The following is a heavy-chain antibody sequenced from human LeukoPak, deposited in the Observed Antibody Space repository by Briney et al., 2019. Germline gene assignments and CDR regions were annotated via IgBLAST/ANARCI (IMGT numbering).Heavy chain of an antibody. J-gene: IGHJ4*02. CDR3: ARDNFVAGRTPLFDY. V-gene: IGHV3-33*01. D-gene: IGHD6-19*01. CDR2: RWYYGSNK. CDR1: GFTFSSYG. Sequence: TGGSLRLSCAASGFTFSSYGMHWVRQAPGKGLERVAVRWYYGSNKYYADSVKRRFTISRDNSKNTLYLQLNSLRAEDTAVYYCARDNFVAGRTPLFDYWGQGTLVTVSS.